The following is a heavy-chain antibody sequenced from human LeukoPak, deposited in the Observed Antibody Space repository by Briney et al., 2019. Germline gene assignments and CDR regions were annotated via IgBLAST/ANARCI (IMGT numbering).Heavy chain of an antibody. Sequence: PGGSLRLSCAASGFTFTSNWMHWVRQVPGKGLEWVSRINVDGRTTTYADSVKGRFTISRDNAKNTLYLQMNSLRVEDTAVYYCARDQTKLETGPHFASWGQGTLVTVSS. D-gene: IGHD3-3*01. CDR2: INVDGRTT. V-gene: IGHV3-74*01. CDR3: ARDQTKLETGPHFAS. J-gene: IGHJ4*02. CDR1: GFTFTSNW.